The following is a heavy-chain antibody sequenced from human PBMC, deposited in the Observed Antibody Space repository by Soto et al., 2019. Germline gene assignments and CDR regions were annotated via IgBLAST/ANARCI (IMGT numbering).Heavy chain of an antibody. D-gene: IGHD6-19*01. CDR1: GDSISSSNW. V-gene: IGHV4-4*02. CDR2: IYHSEST. CDR3: ATNAVAGTPIDY. Sequence: QVQLQESGPGLVKPSGTLSLTCAVSGDSISSSNWWTWVRQPPGKGLEWIGEIYHSESTSYNPSLKSRVTIAVDKSMNHFSLKLSSVTAADTAVYSSATNAVAGTPIDYWGQGTLVPVSS. J-gene: IGHJ4*02.